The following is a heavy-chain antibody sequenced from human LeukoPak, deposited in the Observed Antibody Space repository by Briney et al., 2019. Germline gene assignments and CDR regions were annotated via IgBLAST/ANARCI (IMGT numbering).Heavy chain of an antibody. Sequence: GGSLGLSCAASGFTFSDYSMNWVRQAPGKGLEWISYVGISSGNTKYADSVKGRFTISGDSAKNSVFLQMNSLRVEDTAVYYCARDHRYAFDNWGQGTLVTVSS. J-gene: IGHJ4*02. CDR2: VGISSGNT. CDR3: ARDHRYAFDN. V-gene: IGHV3-48*04. CDR1: GFTFSDYS. D-gene: IGHD5-12*01.